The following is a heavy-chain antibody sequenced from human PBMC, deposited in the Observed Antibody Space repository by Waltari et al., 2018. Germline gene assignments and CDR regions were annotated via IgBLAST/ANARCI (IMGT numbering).Heavy chain of an antibody. J-gene: IGHJ4*02. CDR2: ISISGGKM. CDR1: GLPFSTSA. Sequence: EVQLLESGGGLVQPGGFLRLSWVVSGLPFSTSAMSWVRQAPGKGLEWVSSISISGGKMYYGDSVRGRFTISRDNSKNALYLQMNSLRAEDTAVYYCAKEIRPNDYWGQGTLVTVSS. V-gene: IGHV3-23*01. CDR3: AKEIRPNDY.